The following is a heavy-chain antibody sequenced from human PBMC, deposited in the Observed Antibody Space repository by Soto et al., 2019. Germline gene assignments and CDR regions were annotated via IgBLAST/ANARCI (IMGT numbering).Heavy chain of an antibody. D-gene: IGHD6-19*01. Sequence: GGSLRLSCAASGFTFSTYAMHWVRQAPGKGLEWVAVMSYDGSNKYYADSVKGRFTISRDNSKNTLYLQMNSLRAEDTAVYYCAIYSSGWYPLDYWGQGTLVTVSS. CDR1: GFTFSTYA. V-gene: IGHV3-30*04. CDR2: MSYDGSNK. CDR3: AIYSSGWYPLDY. J-gene: IGHJ4*02.